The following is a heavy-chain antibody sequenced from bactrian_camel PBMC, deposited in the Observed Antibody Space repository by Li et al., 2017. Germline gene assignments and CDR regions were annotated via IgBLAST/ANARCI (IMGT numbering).Heavy chain of an antibody. CDR1: EYTFSDGC. Sequence: VQLVESGGDSVQSGGSLRLSCTASEYTFSDGCMAWFRQAPGKERERVAAMYAGGGSPNYADSVKGRFTISQDSAKNTFYLQMNSLKPEDAAMYYCAARTAAWCTTQTDDYSYWGQGTQVTVS. CDR3: AARTAAWCTTQTDDYSY. V-gene: IGHV3S40*01. J-gene: IGHJ4*01. CDR2: MYAGGGSP. D-gene: IGHD2*01.